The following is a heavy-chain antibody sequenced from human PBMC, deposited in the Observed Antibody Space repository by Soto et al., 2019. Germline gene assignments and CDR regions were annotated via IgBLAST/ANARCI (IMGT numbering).Heavy chain of an antibody. CDR1: GFTFSSYA. CDR2: IIGSGGST. CDR3: GKGGAMIVVAITFDAFDI. J-gene: IGHJ3*02. V-gene: IGHV3-23*01. D-gene: IGHD3-22*01. Sequence: GGSLRLSCPASGFTFSSYAMSWVRQAPGKGLDLVSAIIGSGGSTYYAAYVKARFTISIDKSKNALYLRLKNGRPENTTVYYFGKGGAMIVVAITFDAFDIWGQRKMVTVSS.